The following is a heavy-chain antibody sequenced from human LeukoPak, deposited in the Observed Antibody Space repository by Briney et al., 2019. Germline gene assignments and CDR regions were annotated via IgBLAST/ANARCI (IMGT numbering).Heavy chain of an antibody. CDR1: GFTFSSYS. Sequence: QTGGSLRLSCAASGFTFSSYSMSWVRQAPGRGLEWVSDTSDSGAITYYADSVKGRFTISRDNSKNTLFLLMNSLRVEDTAVYYCGKEGGGGEGEFDSWGLGTLVTVSS. CDR3: GKEGGGGEGEFDS. J-gene: IGHJ4*02. CDR2: TSDSGAIT. D-gene: IGHD3-16*01. V-gene: IGHV3-23*01.